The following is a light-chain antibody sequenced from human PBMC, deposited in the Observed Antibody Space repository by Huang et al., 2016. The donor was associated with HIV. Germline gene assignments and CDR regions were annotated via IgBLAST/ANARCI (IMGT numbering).Light chain of an antibody. J-gene: IGKJ2*01. V-gene: IGKV3-15*01. CDR2: GAF. Sequence: EIVMTQSPVTLSVSPGERATLSCRASQSVSSNLAWYQQKPGQAPRLLIYGAFTRATCIPARFSGSGSGTEFTLTISSLQSEDFAVYYCQQYNNWPPYTFGQGTKLEIK. CDR3: QQYNNWPPYT. CDR1: QSVSSN.